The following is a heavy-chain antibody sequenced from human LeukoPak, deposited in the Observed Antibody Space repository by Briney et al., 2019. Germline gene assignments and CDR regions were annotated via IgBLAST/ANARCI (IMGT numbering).Heavy chain of an antibody. D-gene: IGHD2-15*01. V-gene: IGHV3-74*01. CDR1: GFTVSSNY. J-gene: IGHJ4*02. CDR3: ARVSHVLYCGGGTCSSRSFDY. Sequence: PGGSLRLSCAASGFTVSSNYMRWVRQAPGKGLVWVSRISGDGSSTNYADSVKGRFTISRDNAKNTLYLQMNSLRAEDTAVYYCARVSHVLYCGGGTCSSRSFDYWGPGNLVTVSS. CDR2: ISGDGSST.